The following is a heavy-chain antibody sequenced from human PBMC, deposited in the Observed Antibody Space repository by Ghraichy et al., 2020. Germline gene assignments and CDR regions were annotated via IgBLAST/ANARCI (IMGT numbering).Heavy chain of an antibody. CDR3: AADTGSTMWSYY. V-gene: IGHV3-53*01. CDR1: GFTVNTKY. Sequence: GESLNISCAASGFTVNTKYMTWVRQAPGKGLEWVSVTYTGGNTDYADSVKGRFTVSRDTSKNTLYLQMDSLRAEDTAVYYCAADTGSTMWSYYWGQGTLVTVSS. CDR2: TYTGGNT. J-gene: IGHJ4*02. D-gene: IGHD2-2*01.